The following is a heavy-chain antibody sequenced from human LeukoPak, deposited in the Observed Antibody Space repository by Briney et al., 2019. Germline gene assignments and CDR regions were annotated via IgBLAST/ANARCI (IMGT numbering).Heavy chain of an antibody. CDR3: ARHQGTDRFDP. V-gene: IGHV4-39*01. CDR2: IYYSGST. CDR1: GGSISSSSYY. Sequence: SEALSLTCTVSGGSISSSSYYWGWIRQPPGKGLEWIGSIYYSGSTYYNPSLKSRVTISVDTSKNQFSLKLSSVTAADTAVYYCARHQGTDRFDPWGQGTLVTVSS. J-gene: IGHJ5*02. D-gene: IGHD1-14*01.